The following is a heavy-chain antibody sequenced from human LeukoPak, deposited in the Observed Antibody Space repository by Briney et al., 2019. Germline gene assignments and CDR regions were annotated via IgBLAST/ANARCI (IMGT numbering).Heavy chain of an antibody. CDR2: ISSSSRYI. V-gene: IGHV3-21*01. CDR3: ARSIAAAGPFDY. Sequence: GGSLRLSCAASGFTFSSYSMNWVRQAPGKGLEWVSSISSSSRYIYYADSLKGRFTISRDNAKNSLYLQMNSLRAEDTAVYYCARSIAAAGPFDYWGQGTLVTVSS. CDR1: GFTFSSYS. J-gene: IGHJ4*02. D-gene: IGHD6-25*01.